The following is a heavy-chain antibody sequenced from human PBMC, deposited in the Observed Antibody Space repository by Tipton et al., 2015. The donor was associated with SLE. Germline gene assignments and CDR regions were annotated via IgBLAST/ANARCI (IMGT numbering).Heavy chain of an antibody. D-gene: IGHD3-9*01. CDR1: GGSVNSANYY. CDR3: ASGILTGYAAFDI. Sequence: TLSLTCSVSGGSVNSANYYWGWIRQPPGKGLEWIGNIYYGGTTYYNPSLKSRVTISVDTSKNQFSLRLNSVTAADTAVYYCASGILTGYAAFDIWGPGTMVTVSS. V-gene: IGHV4-39*07. J-gene: IGHJ3*02. CDR2: IYYGGTT.